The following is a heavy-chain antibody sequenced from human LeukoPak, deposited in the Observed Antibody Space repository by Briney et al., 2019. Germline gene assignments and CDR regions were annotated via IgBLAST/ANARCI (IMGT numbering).Heavy chain of an antibody. CDR3: AREAGYCSSTSCYTYFDY. J-gene: IGHJ4*02. V-gene: IGHV3-74*01. CDR1: GFTFSSYW. CDR2: INSDGSST. D-gene: IGHD2-2*02. Sequence: GGSLRLSCAASGFTFSSYWMHWVRQAPGKGPVWVSRINSDGSSTSYADSVKGRFTISRDNAKNTLYLQMNSLRAEDTAVYYCAREAGYCSSTSCYTYFDYWGQGTLVTVSS.